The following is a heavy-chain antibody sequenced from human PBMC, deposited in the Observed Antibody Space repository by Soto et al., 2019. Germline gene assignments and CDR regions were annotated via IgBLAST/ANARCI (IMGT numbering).Heavy chain of an antibody. J-gene: IGHJ5*02. CDR2: IRSKAYGETT. D-gene: IGHD1-26*01. CDR1: GFTFGDYA. CDR3: TRGREWELLLSHH. Sequence: GGSLRLSCTTSGFTFGDYAMSWFRQAPGKGLEWVGFIRSKAYGETTEYAASVKGRFTFSRDDSKNIAYLQMNSLKIEDTAVYYCTRGREWELLLSHHWGQGALVTVSS. V-gene: IGHV3-49*03.